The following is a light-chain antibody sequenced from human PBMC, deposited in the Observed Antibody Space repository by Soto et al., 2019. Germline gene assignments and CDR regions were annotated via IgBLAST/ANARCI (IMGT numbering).Light chain of an antibody. V-gene: IGKV1-5*03. CDR1: QSISSW. CDR2: KAS. J-gene: IGKJ1*01. Sequence: DIQMTQSPSTLSASVGDRVTITCRASQSISSWLAWYQQKPGKAPKLLIYKASSLETGVLSRFSGSGSGTEFTLTISSLQPDDFATYYCQHYSGYPWTFGQGTKVEIK. CDR3: QHYSGYPWT.